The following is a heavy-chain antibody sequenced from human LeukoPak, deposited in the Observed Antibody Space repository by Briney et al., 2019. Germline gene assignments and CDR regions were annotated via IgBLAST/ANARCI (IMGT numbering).Heavy chain of an antibody. CDR2: IYTSGST. V-gene: IGHV4-61*02. Sequence: PSETLSLTCTVSGGSISSGSYYWSWIRQPAGKGLEWIGRIYTSGSTNYNPSLKSRVTISVDTSKNQFSLKLSSVTAADTAVYYCARDKDSGSYFNIGNWFDPWGQGTLVTVSS. D-gene: IGHD3-10*01. J-gene: IGHJ5*02. CDR1: GGSISSGSYY. CDR3: ARDKDSGSYFNIGNWFDP.